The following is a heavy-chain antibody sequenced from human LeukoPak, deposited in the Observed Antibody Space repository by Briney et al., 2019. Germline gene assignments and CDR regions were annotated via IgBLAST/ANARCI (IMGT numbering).Heavy chain of an antibody. Sequence: SETLSLTCGVYGGSFSGYYWSWIRQPPGKGLDWIGEINHRGSTNYNPSLKSRVTISVDTSKNRFSLKLTSLTAAYTAVYYCARLSYYGDYGPIDYWGQGTLVTVSS. CDR1: GGSFSGYY. V-gene: IGHV4-34*01. CDR3: ARLSYYGDYGPIDY. D-gene: IGHD4-17*01. CDR2: INHRGST. J-gene: IGHJ4*02.